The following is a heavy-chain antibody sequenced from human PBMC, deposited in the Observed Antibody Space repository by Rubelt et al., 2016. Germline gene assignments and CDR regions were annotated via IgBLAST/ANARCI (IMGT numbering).Heavy chain of an antibody. V-gene: IGHV4-59*12. D-gene: IGHD1-26*01. Sequence: QVQLQESGPGLVKPSETLSLTCTVSGGSISSYYWSWIRQPPGKGLEWIGSIYYSGSTSYNPSRKSRVTISVDTSKSQFSLKLSSVTAADTAVYYCARDPSIEEWDVWYYFDYWGQGTLVTVSS. CDR2: IYYSGST. CDR3: ARDPSIEEWDVWYYFDY. CDR1: GGSISSYY. J-gene: IGHJ4*02.